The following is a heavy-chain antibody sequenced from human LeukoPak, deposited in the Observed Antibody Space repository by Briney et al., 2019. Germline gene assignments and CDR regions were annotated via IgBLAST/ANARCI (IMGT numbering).Heavy chain of an antibody. Sequence: GGSLRLSRAASGFTFDDYAMHWVRQAPGKGLEWVSGISWNSGSIGYADSVKGRFTISRDNAKNSLYLQMNSLRAEDMALYYCAKDMGYSYGYGDAFDIWGQGTMVTVSS. V-gene: IGHV3-9*03. CDR2: ISWNSGSI. D-gene: IGHD5-18*01. CDR1: GFTFDDYA. CDR3: AKDMGYSYGYGDAFDI. J-gene: IGHJ3*02.